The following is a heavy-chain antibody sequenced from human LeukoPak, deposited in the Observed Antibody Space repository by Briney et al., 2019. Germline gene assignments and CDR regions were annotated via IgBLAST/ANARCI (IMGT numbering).Heavy chain of an antibody. CDR3: VRYYDPPVGDAFDI. CDR1: GFTFSSYE. V-gene: IGHV3-7*01. CDR2: IKPDGTEK. D-gene: IGHD3-22*01. Sequence: PGGSLRLSCAASGFTFSSYEMNWVRQAPGKGLEWVANIKPDGTEKYYVDSVKGRFTISRDNAKNSLYLQLNSLRAEDTAVYYCVRYYDPPVGDAFDIWGPGTMVTVSS. J-gene: IGHJ3*02.